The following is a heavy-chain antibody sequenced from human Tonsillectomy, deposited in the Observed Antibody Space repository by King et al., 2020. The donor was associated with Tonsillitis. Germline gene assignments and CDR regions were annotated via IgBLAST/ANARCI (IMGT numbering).Heavy chain of an antibody. CDR2: ISSGSSYI. Sequence: VQLVESGGGLVKPGGSLRLSCAASGFTFSTYDMNWVRQAPGKGLEWVSSISSGSSYIYYADSVKGRFTISRDNAKKSLYLQMNSLRAKDTAVYYCARSPYDDILTGYSPDYWGQGTLVTVSS. J-gene: IGHJ4*02. CDR1: GFTFSTYD. CDR3: ARSPYDDILTGYSPDY. V-gene: IGHV3-21*01. D-gene: IGHD3-9*01.